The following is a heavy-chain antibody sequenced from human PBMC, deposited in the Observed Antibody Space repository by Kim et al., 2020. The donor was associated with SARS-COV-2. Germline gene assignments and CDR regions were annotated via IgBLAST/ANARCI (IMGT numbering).Heavy chain of an antibody. J-gene: IGHJ4*02. D-gene: IGHD2-8*01. Sequence: ASVKVSCKVSGYTLTELSIHWVRQAPGKGLEWVGTLDPEDGEALYAHRFQGRVTMTEDTSTDTAYMELSSLRSDDTAVYYCATSYCTTANCADSDYWGQG. CDR3: ATSYCTTANCADSDY. V-gene: IGHV1-24*01. CDR1: GYTLTELS. CDR2: LDPEDGEA.